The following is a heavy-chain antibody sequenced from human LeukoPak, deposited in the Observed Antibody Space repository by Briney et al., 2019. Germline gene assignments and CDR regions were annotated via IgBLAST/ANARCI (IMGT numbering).Heavy chain of an antibody. D-gene: IGHD3-10*01. CDR2: IYYSGST. CDR3: ARDRRFGELINPPYYYYGMDV. V-gene: IGHV4-30-4*01. J-gene: IGHJ6*02. Sequence: SQTLSLTCTVSGGSISSGDYYWTWIRQPPGKGLEWIGYIYYSGSTYYNPSLKSRVTISVDTSKNQFSLKLSSVTAADTAVYYCARDRRFGELINPPYYYYGMDVWGQGTTVTVSS. CDR1: GGSISSGDYY.